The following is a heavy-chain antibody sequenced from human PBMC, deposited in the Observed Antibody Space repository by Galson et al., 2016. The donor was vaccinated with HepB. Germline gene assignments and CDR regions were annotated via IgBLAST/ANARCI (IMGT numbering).Heavy chain of an antibody. D-gene: IGHD3-9*01. Sequence: ETLSLTCAVSGDSISSGNWWHWVRQPPGKGLEWIGEIFHRGTSHYNPSLKSRVTISVDRSKNQFYLRLRSVTAADTAVYYCARASYYDLLTGFFDYWGQGTLVTVSS. J-gene: IGHJ4*02. CDR2: IFHRGTS. V-gene: IGHV4-4*02. CDR3: ARASYYDLLTGFFDY. CDR1: GDSISSGNW.